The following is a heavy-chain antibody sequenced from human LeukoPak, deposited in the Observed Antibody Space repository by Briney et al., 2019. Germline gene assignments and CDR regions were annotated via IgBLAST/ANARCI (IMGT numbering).Heavy chain of an antibody. D-gene: IGHD3-9*01. Sequence: ASVKVSCKGSGYTFTSYAMHWVRQAPGQRLEWMGWINAGNGNTKYSQKFQGRVTITRDTSASTAYMELSSLRSEDTAVYYCARIRVDYDILTGDDYWGQGTLVTVSS. V-gene: IGHV1-3*01. CDR1: GYTFTSYA. CDR3: ARIRVDYDILTGDDY. CDR2: INAGNGNT. J-gene: IGHJ4*02.